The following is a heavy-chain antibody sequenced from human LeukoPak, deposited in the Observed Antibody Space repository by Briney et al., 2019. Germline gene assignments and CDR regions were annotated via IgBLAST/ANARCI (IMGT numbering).Heavy chain of an antibody. CDR3: ARARTFDI. CDR1: GGSFSGYY. V-gene: IGHV4-34*01. J-gene: IGHJ3*02. CDR2: INHSGST. Sequence: PSETLSLTCAVYGGSFSGYYWSWIRQPPGKGLEWTGEINHSGSTNYNPSLKSRVTISVDTSKNQFSLKLSSVTAADTAVYYCARARTFDIWGQGTMVTVSS.